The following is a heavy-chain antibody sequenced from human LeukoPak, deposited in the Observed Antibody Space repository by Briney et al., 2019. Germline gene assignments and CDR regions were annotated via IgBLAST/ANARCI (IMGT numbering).Heavy chain of an antibody. V-gene: IGHV4-59*01. CDR2: IYYSGST. Sequence: SETLSLTCTVSGGSISTYYWSWIRQPPGQGLEWIGYIYYSGSTSYNPSLKSRVTISVDTSKNQFSLKLSSVTAADTAVYYCARGPAIDFWSGYYGTFDYWGQGTLVTVSS. CDR3: ARGPAIDFWSGYYGTFDY. D-gene: IGHD3-3*01. J-gene: IGHJ4*02. CDR1: GGSISTYY.